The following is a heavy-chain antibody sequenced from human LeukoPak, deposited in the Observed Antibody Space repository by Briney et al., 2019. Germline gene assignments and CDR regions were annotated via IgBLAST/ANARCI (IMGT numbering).Heavy chain of an antibody. D-gene: IGHD6-13*01. CDR1: GGSFSGYY. CDR3: ARGGGGRKSIAAAGTFRH. CDR2: INHSGST. V-gene: IGHV4-34*01. J-gene: IGHJ4*02. Sequence: SETLSLTCAVYGGSFSGYYWSWIRQPPGKGLEWIGEINHSGSTNYNPSLKSRVTISVDTSKNQFSLKLSSVTAADTAVYYCARGGGGRKSIAAAGTFRHWGQGTLVTVSS.